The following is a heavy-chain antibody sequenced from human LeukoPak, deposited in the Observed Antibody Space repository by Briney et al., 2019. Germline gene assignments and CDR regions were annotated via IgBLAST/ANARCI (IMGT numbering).Heavy chain of an antibody. V-gene: IGHV4-34*01. CDR3: ASFPDSSSWYRYFQH. CDR1: GGSFSGYY. Sequence: PSETLSLTRAVYGGSFSGYYWSWIRQPPGKGLEWIGEINHSGSTNYNPSLKSRVTISVDTSKNQFSLKLSSVTAADTAVYYCASFPDSSSWYRYFQHWGQGTLVTVSS. J-gene: IGHJ1*01. D-gene: IGHD6-13*01. CDR2: INHSGST.